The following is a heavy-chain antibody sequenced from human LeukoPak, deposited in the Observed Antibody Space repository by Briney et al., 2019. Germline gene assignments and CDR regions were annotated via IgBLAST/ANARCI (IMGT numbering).Heavy chain of an antibody. CDR3: ATRTGWLLYADTGAFDI. Sequence: SETLSLTCTVSGGSISSSSYYWGWIRQPPGKGLEWIGSIYYSGSTYYNPSLKSRVTISVDTSKNQFSLKLSSVTAADTAVYYCATRTGWLLYADTGAFDIWGQGTMVTVSS. CDR1: GGSISSSSYY. J-gene: IGHJ3*02. V-gene: IGHV4-39*07. CDR2: IYYSGST. D-gene: IGHD3-9*01.